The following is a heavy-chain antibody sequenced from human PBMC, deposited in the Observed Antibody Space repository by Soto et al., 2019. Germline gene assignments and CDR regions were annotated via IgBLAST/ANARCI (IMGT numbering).Heavy chain of an antibody. CDR3: ARERSGTASMDV. CDR2: MNPNSGNT. V-gene: IGHV1-8*01. J-gene: IGHJ6*02. Sequence: QVQLVQSGAEVKKPGASVKVSCKASGYTFTSYDINWVRQATGQGLEWMGWMNPNSGNTGYAQKFQGRVTMTRNTSITTAYMELSSLRFEDTAVYYCARERSGTASMDVWGQGTTVTVSS. D-gene: IGHD1-1*01. CDR1: GYTFTSYD.